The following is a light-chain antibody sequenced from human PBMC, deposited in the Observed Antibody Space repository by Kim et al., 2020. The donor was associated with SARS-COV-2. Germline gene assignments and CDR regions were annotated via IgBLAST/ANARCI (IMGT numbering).Light chain of an antibody. CDR3: QQYNKRFS. J-gene: IGKJ2*01. CDR1: QSVDRW. CDR2: DTS. V-gene: IGKV1-5*01. Sequence: IQLTQSPSTLSASVGDRVTITCRASQSVDRWLAWYQHKPGTAPNVLIYDTSSLQSGVPSRFSGSGSGTEFTLTIDSLQPDDFATYYCQQYNKRFSFGQGTKLEI.